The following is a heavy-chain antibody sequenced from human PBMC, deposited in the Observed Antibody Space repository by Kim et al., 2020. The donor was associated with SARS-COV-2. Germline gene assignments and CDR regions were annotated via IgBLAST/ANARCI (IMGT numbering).Heavy chain of an antibody. D-gene: IGHD4-17*01. J-gene: IGHJ4*02. CDR3: ARARTVTPLAFAY. Sequence: YAQKFQGRVTMTRDTSTSTVYMELSSLRSEDTAVYYCARARTVTPLAFAYWGQGTLVTVSS. V-gene: IGHV1-46*01.